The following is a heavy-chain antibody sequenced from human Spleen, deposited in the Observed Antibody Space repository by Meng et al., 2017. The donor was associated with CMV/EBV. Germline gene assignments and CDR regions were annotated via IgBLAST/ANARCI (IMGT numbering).Heavy chain of an antibody. D-gene: IGHD1-26*01. J-gene: IGHJ4*02. CDR3: ARGGSYYDALDY. CDR2: ISGSGIGR. CDR1: GFTFGDYA. Sequence: GESLKISCAASGFTFGDYAMSWVRQAPGKGLEWVSGISGSGIGRYYAGSVKGRFTISRDNSKNTLFLQMSSLRADDTAVYYCARGGSYYDALDYWGQGTLVTVSS. V-gene: IGHV3-23*01.